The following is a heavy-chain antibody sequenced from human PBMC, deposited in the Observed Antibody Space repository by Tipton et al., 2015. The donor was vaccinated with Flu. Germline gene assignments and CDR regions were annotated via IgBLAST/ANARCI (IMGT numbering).Heavy chain of an antibody. CDR1: GFTFSTYW. V-gene: IGHV3-7*03. Sequence: SLRLSCAASGFTFSTYWMSWVRQAPGKGLEWVANIKQDGSEKYYVDSVKGRFTISRDNAKNSLYLQMNNLRAEDTALYYCARQIGGGDCFWGQGTLVTVSS. J-gene: IGHJ4*02. CDR2: IKQDGSEK. CDR3: ARQIGGGDCF. D-gene: IGHD2-21*01.